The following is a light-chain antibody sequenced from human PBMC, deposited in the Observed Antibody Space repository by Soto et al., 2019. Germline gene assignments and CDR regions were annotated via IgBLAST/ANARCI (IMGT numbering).Light chain of an antibody. Sequence: DIQMTQAPSSLSASVGDRVTITCRASQGISTYLVWYEQKPGTVTKLLIFSASTLQSGVLSRFSGSGSGTDFTLTMRSLHPEDVATYSFHNYKGESGTFGHATKVEIK. CDR1: QGISTY. V-gene: IGKV1-27*01. J-gene: IGKJ1*01. CDR2: SAS. CDR3: HNYKGESGT.